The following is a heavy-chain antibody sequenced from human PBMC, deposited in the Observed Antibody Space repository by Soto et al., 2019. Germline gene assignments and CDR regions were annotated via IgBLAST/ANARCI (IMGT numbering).Heavy chain of an antibody. Sequence: GGSLRLSCAASGFTFSSYWMSWVRQAPGKGPEWVANIKQDGSEKYYVDSVKGRFTISRDNAKNSLYLQMNSLRAEDTAVYYCARESDIVVVPAATRYYYYYYMDVWGKGTTVTVSS. CDR3: ARESDIVVVPAATRYYYYYYMDV. J-gene: IGHJ6*03. D-gene: IGHD2-2*01. V-gene: IGHV3-7*01. CDR2: IKQDGSEK. CDR1: GFTFSSYW.